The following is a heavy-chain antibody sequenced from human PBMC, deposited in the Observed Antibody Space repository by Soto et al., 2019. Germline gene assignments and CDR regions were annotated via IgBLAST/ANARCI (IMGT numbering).Heavy chain of an antibody. CDR2: ISHDVSIK. Sequence: QVPLVESGGGVVQPGRSLRLSCAASGFTFSSYGMHWVRQAPGKGLEWVAVISHDVSIKYYSDSVKGRFTVSRDNSKNTLHLQMNSLRAEDTAVYYCATNSYGYVSTYYFDYWGQGTLVTVSS. D-gene: IGHD5-18*01. CDR3: ATNSYGYVSTYYFDY. V-gene: IGHV3-30*03. CDR1: GFTFSSYG. J-gene: IGHJ4*02.